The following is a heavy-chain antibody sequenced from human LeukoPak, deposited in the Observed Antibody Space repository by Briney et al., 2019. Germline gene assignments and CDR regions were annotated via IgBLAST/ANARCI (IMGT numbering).Heavy chain of an antibody. CDR1: GFTFSNAY. J-gene: IGHJ4*02. V-gene: IGHV3-15*01. D-gene: IGHD6-19*01. CDR3: AKEHLSSGWYDY. Sequence: GGSLRLSCAASGFTFSNAYMSWVRQAPGKGLEWVGRIKSKTDGGTIDYAAPVKGRFTISRDDSKNTLYLQMNSLRAEDTAVYYCAKEHLSSGWYDYWGQGTLVTVSS. CDR2: IKSKTDGGTI.